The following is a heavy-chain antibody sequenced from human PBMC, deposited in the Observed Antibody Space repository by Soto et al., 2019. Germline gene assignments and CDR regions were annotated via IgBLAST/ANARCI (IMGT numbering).Heavy chain of an antibody. CDR2: VHYSGNT. J-gene: IGHJ5*02. CDR1: GYSISSGYH. V-gene: IGHV4-38-2*02. Sequence: PSETLSLTCTVSGYSISSGYHWAWIRQPPGKGLEWLGSVHYSGNTYYNPSLKSRLTISVDKSKNQFSLNLSSVTAADTAVYYCARQDRVVAEGRWFDPWGQGTMLTVYS. CDR3: ARQDRVVAEGRWFDP. D-gene: IGHD2-15*01.